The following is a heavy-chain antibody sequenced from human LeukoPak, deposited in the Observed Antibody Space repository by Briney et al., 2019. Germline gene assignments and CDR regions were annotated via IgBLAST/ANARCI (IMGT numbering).Heavy chain of an antibody. J-gene: IGHJ6*02. Sequence: SESLSLTCAVYGGSFSGYYWSWMRQPPGKGLEWIGEINHSGSTNYNPSLKSRVTISVDTSKNQFSLKLSSVTAADTAVYYCARHFYGDYPYYYYGMDVWGQGTTVTVSS. CDR3: ARHFYGDYPYYYYGMDV. D-gene: IGHD4-17*01. CDR1: GGSFSGYY. V-gene: IGHV4-34*01. CDR2: INHSGST.